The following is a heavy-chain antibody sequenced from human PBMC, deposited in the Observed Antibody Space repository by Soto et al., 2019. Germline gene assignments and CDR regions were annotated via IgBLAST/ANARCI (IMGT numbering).Heavy chain of an antibody. Sequence: SVEVASTASGYTVSSYGISLSLKAPGQGLAWMGGIIPIFGTANYAQKFQGRVTITANKSSSTAYMELSSLRSEDTAVYYCARETYYDTSGYSDAFDIWGQGTMVTVSS. CDR1: GYTVSSYG. CDR3: ARETYYDTSGYSDAFDI. V-gene: IGHV1-69*06. CDR2: IIPIFGTA. J-gene: IGHJ3*02. D-gene: IGHD3-22*01.